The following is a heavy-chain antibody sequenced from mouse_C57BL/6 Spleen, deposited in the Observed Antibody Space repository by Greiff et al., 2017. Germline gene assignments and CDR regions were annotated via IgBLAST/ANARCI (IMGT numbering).Heavy chain of an antibody. Sequence: DVQLVESGGDLVKPGGSLKLSCAASGFTFSSYGMSWVRQTPDKRLEWVATISSGGSYTYYPDSVKGRFTISRDNAKNTLYLQMSSLKSEDTAMYYCARRDYGTYFDYWGQGTTLTVSS. CDR1: GFTFSSYG. J-gene: IGHJ2*01. CDR2: ISSGGSYT. D-gene: IGHD1-1*01. CDR3: ARRDYGTYFDY. V-gene: IGHV5-6*01.